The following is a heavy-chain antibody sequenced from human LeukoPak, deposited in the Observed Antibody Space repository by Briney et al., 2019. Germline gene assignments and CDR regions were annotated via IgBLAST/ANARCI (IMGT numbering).Heavy chain of an antibody. Sequence: SETLSLTCTVSGGSISSGDYYWSWIRQPPGKGLEWIGYIYHSGSTYYNPSLKSRVTISVDTSKNQFSLKLSSVTAADTAVYYCARATPTYSGSPYFDYWGQGTLVTVSS. CDR3: ARATPTYSGSPYFDY. CDR1: GGSISSGDYY. J-gene: IGHJ4*02. V-gene: IGHV4-30-4*01. CDR2: IYHSGST. D-gene: IGHD1-26*01.